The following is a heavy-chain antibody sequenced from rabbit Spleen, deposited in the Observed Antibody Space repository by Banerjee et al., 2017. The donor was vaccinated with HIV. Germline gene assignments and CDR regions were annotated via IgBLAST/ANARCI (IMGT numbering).Heavy chain of an antibody. V-gene: IGHV1S45*01. D-gene: IGHD1-1*01. CDR1: GFSFSSNW. J-gene: IGHJ4*01. Sequence: LEESGGGLVKPGGTLTLTCTVSGFSFSSNWICWVRQAPGKGLEWIACIDTNDGDTDYANWPKGRFTISKTSSTTVTLQMTSLTAADTATYFCARALYSGTVNNLWGPGTLVTVS. CDR3: ARALYSGTVNNL. CDR2: IDTNDGDT.